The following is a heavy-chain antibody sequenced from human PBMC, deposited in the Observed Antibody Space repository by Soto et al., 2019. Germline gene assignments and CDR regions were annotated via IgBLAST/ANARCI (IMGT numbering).Heavy chain of an antibody. CDR2: ISYSGTT. D-gene: IGHD5-18*01. CDR1: GDSIISNSNY. V-gene: IGHV4-30-4*01. Sequence: SETLSLTCTVSGDSIISNSNYWSWIRQPPGEGQKWIGFISYSGTTSYSPSLKSRVAISLDTSKNQFSLSLSSVTAADTAVYYCARGRGYSYGLDPWGQGSLVTVSS. CDR3: ARGRGYSYGLDP. J-gene: IGHJ5*02.